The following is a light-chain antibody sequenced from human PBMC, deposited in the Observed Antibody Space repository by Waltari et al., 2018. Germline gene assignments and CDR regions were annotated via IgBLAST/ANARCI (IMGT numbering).Light chain of an antibody. CDR2: TAS. CDR1: QGISNY. CDR3: QSSNSAPPT. Sequence: DIQMTQSPSSLFASVGDTVTISCRASQGISNYLAWYQQKPGKVPKLLIYTASALLSGVPSRFSGSASGTDFTLTISSLQPEDVATYYCQSSNSAPPTFGGGTKVEI. J-gene: IGKJ4*01. V-gene: IGKV1-27*01.